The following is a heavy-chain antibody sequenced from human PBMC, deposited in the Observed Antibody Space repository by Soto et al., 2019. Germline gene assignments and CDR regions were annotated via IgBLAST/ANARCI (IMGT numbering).Heavy chain of an antibody. V-gene: IGHV3-30*18. CDR3: AKDFFPLDIYYYYGMDV. D-gene: IGHD1-1*01. CDR1: GFTFSSYG. J-gene: IGHJ6*02. Sequence: PGGSLRLSCAASGFTFSSYGMHWVRQATGKGLEWVAVISYDGSNKYYADSVKGRFTISRDNSKNTLYLQMNSLRAEDTAVYYCAKDFFPLDIYYYYGMDVWGQGTTVTVSS. CDR2: ISYDGSNK.